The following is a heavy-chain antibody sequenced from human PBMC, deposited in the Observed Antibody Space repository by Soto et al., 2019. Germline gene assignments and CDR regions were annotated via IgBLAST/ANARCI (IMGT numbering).Heavy chain of an antibody. D-gene: IGHD3-3*01. Sequence: PGGSLRLSCAASGFTFSSYAMSWVRQAPGKGLEWVSAISGSGGSTYYADSVKGRFTISRDNSKNTLYLQMNSLRAEDTAVYYCNSGGVGGFVLRFLEWTYGMDVWGQGTTVTVSS. CDR1: GFTFSSYA. CDR3: NSGGVGGFVLRFLEWTYGMDV. CDR2: ISGSGGST. V-gene: IGHV3-23*01. J-gene: IGHJ6*02.